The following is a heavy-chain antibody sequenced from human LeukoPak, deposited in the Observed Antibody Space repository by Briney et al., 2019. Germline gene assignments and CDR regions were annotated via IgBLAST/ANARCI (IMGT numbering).Heavy chain of an antibody. CDR1: GGSISSYY. V-gene: IGHV4-4*07. CDR3: ARVGSTSPYYYYGMDV. CDR2: IYTSGST. D-gene: IGHD2-2*01. J-gene: IGHJ6*02. Sequence: SETLSLTCTVSGGSISSYYWSWIRQPAGKGLEWIGRIYTSGSTDYNPSLKSRVTISVDTSKNQFSLKLSSVTAADTAVYYCARVGSTSPYYYYGMDVWGQGTTVTVSS.